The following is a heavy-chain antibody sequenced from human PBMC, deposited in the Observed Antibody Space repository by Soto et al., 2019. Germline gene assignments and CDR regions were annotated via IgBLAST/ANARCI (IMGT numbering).Heavy chain of an antibody. Sequence: QVQLVQSGAEVKKPGSSVKVSCKASGGTFSSYAISWVRQAPGKGLEWMGGIIPNVGTANYAQKFQGRGTITTDESPRTRYKEMSSVREENTALYYCARLLPMVREVMAYYYSMDASGQGTPGTGPS. V-gene: IGHV1-69*05. CDR3: ARLLPMVREVMAYYYSMDA. J-gene: IGHJ6*02. CDR2: IIPNVGTA. CDR1: GGTFSSYA. D-gene: IGHD3-10*01.